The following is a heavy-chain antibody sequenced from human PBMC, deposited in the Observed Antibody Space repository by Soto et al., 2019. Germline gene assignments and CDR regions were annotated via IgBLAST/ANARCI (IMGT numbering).Heavy chain of an antibody. D-gene: IGHD3-3*01. CDR2: IHYTGST. Sequence: PSETLSLTCIVSGGSISSNYWIWIRQPPGQGLGWLGYIHYTGSTDFNPSLKNRVIISVDTSKNQFSLKLSSVTAADTAVYYCARSYPNTIFGVVPSRGLDVWGQGTTVTVSS. J-gene: IGHJ6*02. CDR3: ARSYPNTIFGVVPSRGLDV. V-gene: IGHV4-59*01. CDR1: GGSISSNY.